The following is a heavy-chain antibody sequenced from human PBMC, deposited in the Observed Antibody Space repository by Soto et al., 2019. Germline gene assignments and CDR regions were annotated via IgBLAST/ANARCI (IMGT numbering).Heavy chain of an antibody. CDR1: GFTFSSYA. CDR2: ISGSGGST. V-gene: IGHV3-23*01. CDR3: AKGKFYYYYMDV. Sequence: GGSLRLSCAASGFTFSSYAMSWVRQAPGKGLEWVSAISGSGGSTYYADSVKGRFTMSRDNSKNTLYLQMNSLRAEDTAVYYCAKGKFYYYYMDVWGKGTTVTVSS. J-gene: IGHJ6*03.